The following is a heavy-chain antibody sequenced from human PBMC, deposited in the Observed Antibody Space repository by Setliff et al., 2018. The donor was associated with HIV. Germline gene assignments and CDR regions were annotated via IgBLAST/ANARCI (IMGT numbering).Heavy chain of an antibody. D-gene: IGHD3-3*01. CDR3: VRHVWSDDFLVPGWFDS. J-gene: IGHJ5*01. V-gene: IGHV4-39*01. CDR2: VYYSGIT. Sequence: SETLSLTCTVSGGSIIDSRYFWGRIRQPPGKGLEWIGSVYYSGITYYSSSLKSRVTVSVDTSRIQFSLKLTSVTAADTAVYKCVRHVWSDDFLVPGWFDSWSQGTLVTVSS. CDR1: GGSIIDSRYF.